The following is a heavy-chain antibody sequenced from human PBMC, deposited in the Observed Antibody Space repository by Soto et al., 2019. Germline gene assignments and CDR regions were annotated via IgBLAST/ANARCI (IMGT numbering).Heavy chain of an antibody. D-gene: IGHD5-12*01. V-gene: IGHV1-8*01. Sequence: QVQLVQSGAEVKKPGASVKVSCKASGYTFTSYDINWVRQATGQGLEWMGWMNPNSGNTGYAQKFQGRVTMTRNTSISTAYMELSSLRSEDTAVYYCARGAIEGILYDAEYFQHWGQGTLVTVSS. J-gene: IGHJ1*01. CDR1: GYTFTSYD. CDR3: ARGAIEGILYDAEYFQH. CDR2: MNPNSGNT.